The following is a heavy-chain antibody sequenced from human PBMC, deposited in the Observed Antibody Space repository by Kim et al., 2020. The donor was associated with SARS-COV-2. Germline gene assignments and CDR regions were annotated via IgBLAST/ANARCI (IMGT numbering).Heavy chain of an antibody. D-gene: IGHD6-19*01. Sequence: RYSPSFEGQVTISADKSISTAYLQWSSLKASDTAMYYCARVGAVAGYFDYWGQGTLVTVSS. J-gene: IGHJ4*02. CDR3: ARVGAVAGYFDY. V-gene: IGHV5-51*01.